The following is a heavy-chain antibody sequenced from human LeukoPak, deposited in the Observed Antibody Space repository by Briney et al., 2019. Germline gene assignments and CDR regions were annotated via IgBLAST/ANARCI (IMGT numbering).Heavy chain of an antibody. Sequence: PGGSLRLSCTVSGFTVSTNSMSWVRQAPGKGLEWVSGINWNGGSTGYADSVKGRFTISRDNAKNSLYLQMNSLRAEDTAVYYCAKNYHLWFGEKLPYYMDVWGKGTTVTISS. CDR2: INWNGGST. V-gene: IGHV3-20*04. D-gene: IGHD3-10*01. CDR1: GFTVSTNS. J-gene: IGHJ6*03. CDR3: AKNYHLWFGEKLPYYMDV.